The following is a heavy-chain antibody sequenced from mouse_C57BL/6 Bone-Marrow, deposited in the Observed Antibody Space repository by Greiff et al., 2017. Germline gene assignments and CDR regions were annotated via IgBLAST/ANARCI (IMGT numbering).Heavy chain of an antibody. CDR3: ARELGPDYYAMDY. J-gene: IGHJ4*01. CDR2: IYPGDGDT. Sequence: QVQLQQSGPELVKPGASVKISCKASGYAFSSSWMNWVKQRPGKGLEWIGRIYPGDGDTNYNGKFKGKATLTADKSSSTAYMQLSSLTSEDSAVYFWARELGPDYYAMDYWGQGTSVTVSS. V-gene: IGHV1-82*01. D-gene: IGHD4-1*01. CDR1: GYAFSSSW.